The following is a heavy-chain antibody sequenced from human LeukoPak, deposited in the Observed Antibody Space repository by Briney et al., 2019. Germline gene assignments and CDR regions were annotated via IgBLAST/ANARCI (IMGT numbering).Heavy chain of an antibody. J-gene: IGHJ5*02. CDR2: ISWNSGSI. D-gene: IGHD5-12*01. V-gene: IGHV3-9*01. Sequence: SLRLSCAASGFTFDDYAMHWVRQAPGKGPEWVSGISWNSGSIGYADSVKGRFTISRDNAKNSLYLQMNSLRAEDTALYYCAKGLLRVATINPFDPWGQGTLVTVSS. CDR3: AKGLLRVATINPFDP. CDR1: GFTFDDYA.